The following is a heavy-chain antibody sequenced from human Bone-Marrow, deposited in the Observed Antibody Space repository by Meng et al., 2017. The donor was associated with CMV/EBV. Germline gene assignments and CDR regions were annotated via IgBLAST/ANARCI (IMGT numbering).Heavy chain of an antibody. D-gene: IGHD1-26*01. Sequence: GGSLRLSCTASGFTFGDYAVSWVRQAPGKGLEWVGFIRTKGFGGTAAYAASVKGRFTISRDDSKTIANLQLNSLKIDDTAVYYCTRGLTEGATDYWGQGPLVPVSS. CDR2: IRTKGFGGTA. CDR1: GFTFGDYA. V-gene: IGHV3-49*04. CDR3: TRGLTEGATDY. J-gene: IGHJ4*02.